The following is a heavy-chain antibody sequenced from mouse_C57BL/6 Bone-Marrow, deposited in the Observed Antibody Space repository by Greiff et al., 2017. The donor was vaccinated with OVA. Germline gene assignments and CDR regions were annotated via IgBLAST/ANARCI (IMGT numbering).Heavy chain of an antibody. Sequence: EVQLQESGGGLVQPGGSLKLSCAASGFTFSDYYMYWVRQTPEKRLEWVAYISNGGGSTYYPDTVKGRFTISRDNAKNTLYLQISRLKSEDTAMYYCARLYYYGWYFDVWGTGTTVTVSS. J-gene: IGHJ1*03. CDR1: GFTFSDYY. CDR2: ISNGGGST. CDR3: ARLYYYGWYFDV. D-gene: IGHD1-1*01. V-gene: IGHV5-12*01.